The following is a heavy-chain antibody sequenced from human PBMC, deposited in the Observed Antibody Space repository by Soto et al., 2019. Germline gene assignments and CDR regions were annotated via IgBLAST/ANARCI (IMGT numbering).Heavy chain of an antibody. V-gene: IGHV5-51*01. D-gene: IGHD6-13*01. CDR1: GYSFTSYW. CDR3: ARQESIAAAGPDY. Sequence: HGESLKISCKGSGYSFTSYWIGWVRQMPGKGLEWMGIIYPGDSDTRYSPSFQGQVTISADKSISTAYLQWSSLKASDTAMYYCARQESIAAAGPDYWGQGTLVTVSS. J-gene: IGHJ4*02. CDR2: IYPGDSDT.